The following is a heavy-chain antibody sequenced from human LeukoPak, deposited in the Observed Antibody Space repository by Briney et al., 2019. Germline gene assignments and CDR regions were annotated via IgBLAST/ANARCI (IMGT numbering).Heavy chain of an antibody. CDR3: ARSYSSGEYYFDS. CDR1: GFTFSSYS. CDR2: ISSGSSYI. J-gene: IGHJ4*02. V-gene: IGHV3-21*01. Sequence: GGSLRLCCAASGFTFSSYSLNWVRQAPGKGLEWVSSISSGSSYIYYADSVKGRFTISRDNAKNSLYLQMNSLRAEDTAVYYCARSYSSGEYYFDSWGQGTLVTVSS. D-gene: IGHD6-19*01.